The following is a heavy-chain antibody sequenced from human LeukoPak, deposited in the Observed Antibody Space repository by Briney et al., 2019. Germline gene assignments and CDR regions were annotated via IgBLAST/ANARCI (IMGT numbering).Heavy chain of an antibody. V-gene: IGHV4-30-4*08. CDR2: IYYSGST. Sequence: SETLSLTXTVSGGSISSGGYYWSWIRQPPGKGLEWIGYIYYSGSTYYNPSLKSRVTISVDTSKNQFSLKLSSVTAADTAVYYCARDPSTYYDSSGYSGHWGQGTLVTVSS. J-gene: IGHJ4*02. CDR3: ARDPSTYYDSSGYSGH. D-gene: IGHD3-22*01. CDR1: GGSISSGGYY.